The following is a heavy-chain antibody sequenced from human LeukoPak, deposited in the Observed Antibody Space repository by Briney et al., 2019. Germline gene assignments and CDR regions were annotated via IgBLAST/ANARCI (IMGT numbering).Heavy chain of an antibody. CDR2: IYSDGST. Sequence: PGGSLRLSCAASGFTVSRNYMSWVRQAPGKGLEWVSIIYSDGSTHYADSVKGRFTISRDNSKNTLFLQMNSLRAEDTAMYYCARWYCSSVTCYYDYWGQGTLVTVSS. V-gene: IGHV3-53*01. CDR3: ARWYCSSVTCYYDY. D-gene: IGHD2-2*01. CDR1: GFTVSRNY. J-gene: IGHJ4*02.